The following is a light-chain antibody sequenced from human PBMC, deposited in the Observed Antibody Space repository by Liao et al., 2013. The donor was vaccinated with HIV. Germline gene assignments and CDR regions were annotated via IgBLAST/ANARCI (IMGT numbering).Light chain of an antibody. CDR2: QDT. Sequence: SYELTQPPSVSVSPGQTARITCSGDKVGDKYACWYQQKPGQSPVLVIYQDTKRPSGIPERFSGSNSGNTATLTISGTQAMDEADYYCQAWDSSTAVFGTGTKVTRP. CDR1: KVGDKY. J-gene: IGLJ1*01. CDR3: QAWDSSTAV. V-gene: IGLV3-1*01.